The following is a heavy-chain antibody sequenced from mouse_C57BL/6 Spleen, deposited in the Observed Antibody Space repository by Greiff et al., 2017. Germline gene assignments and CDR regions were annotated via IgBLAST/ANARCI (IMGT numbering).Heavy chain of an antibody. CDR3: ARRRCYGSSYFDY. Sequence: VQLQQPGAELVKPGASVKLSCKASGYTFTSYWMQWVKQRPGQGLEWIGEIDPSDSYTNYNQKFKGKATLTVDTSSSTAYMQLSSLTSEDSAVYDSARRRCYGSSYFDYWGQGTTLTVAS. V-gene: IGHV1-50*01. J-gene: IGHJ2*01. CDR1: GYTFTSYW. D-gene: IGHD1-1*01. CDR2: IDPSDSYT.